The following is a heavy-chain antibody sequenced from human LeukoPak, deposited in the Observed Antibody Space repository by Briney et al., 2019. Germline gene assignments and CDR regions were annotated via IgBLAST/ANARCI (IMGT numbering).Heavy chain of an antibody. D-gene: IGHD1-1*01. CDR1: RGSISTYY. Sequence: PSETLSLTCTISRGSISTYYWSWIRQPPGKGLEWIGYISTGGSTNYNPSLKSRVTISVDTSKNQFSLNLSSVTAADTAVYYSARRRTTGTTGYFEYWGQGTLVTVSS. CDR3: ARRRTTGTTGYFEY. CDR2: ISTGGST. J-gene: IGHJ4*02. V-gene: IGHV4-4*09.